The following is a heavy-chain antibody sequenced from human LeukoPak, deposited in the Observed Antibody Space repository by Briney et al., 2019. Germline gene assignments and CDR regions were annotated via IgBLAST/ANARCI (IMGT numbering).Heavy chain of an antibody. V-gene: IGHV3-7*01. Sequence: GGSLRLSCAASGFTFSSYWMTWVRQAPGKGLEWVANINPDGSEKYYVESVKGRFTISRDNAKNTLYLQMNNLRAEDTAIYYCATDYYVSGSYYRLFYWGQGTLVTVSS. CDR3: ATDYYVSGSYYRLFY. CDR2: INPDGSEK. D-gene: IGHD3-10*01. CDR1: GFTFSSYW. J-gene: IGHJ4*02.